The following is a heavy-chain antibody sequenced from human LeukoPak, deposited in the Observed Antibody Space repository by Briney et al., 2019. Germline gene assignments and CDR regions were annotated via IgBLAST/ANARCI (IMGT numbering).Heavy chain of an antibody. J-gene: IGHJ6*03. CDR3: ARDVRGTAPGNDYYMDV. D-gene: IGHD3-16*01. CDR2: INPNSGGT. CDR1: GYTFTDYF. V-gene: IGHV1-2*02. Sequence: GASVKVSCKASGYTFTDYFMHWVRQAPGQGLEWMGGINPNSGGTNFAQKFQGRVTTTRDTSISTAFLELSSLRSDDTAVYYCARDVRGTAPGNDYYMDVWGRGTRVTVAS.